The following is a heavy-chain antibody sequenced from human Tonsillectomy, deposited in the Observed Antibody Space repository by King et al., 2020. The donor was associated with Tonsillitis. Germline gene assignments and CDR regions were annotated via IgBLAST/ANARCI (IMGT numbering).Heavy chain of an antibody. CDR3: DNRPDDAYYDFWSGYYEGGWFDP. V-gene: IGHV2-5*01. Sequence: TLKEAGPTLVKPTQTLTLTCTFSGFSLSTSGVGVGWIRQPPGKALEWLALSYWNDDKRYSPSLKSSLTITKDTSKNQVVLTMTKMDPVDTATYYCDNRPDDAYYDFWSGYYEGGWFDPWGQGTLVTVSS. CDR1: GFSLSTSGVG. J-gene: IGHJ5*02. CDR2: SYWNDDK. D-gene: IGHD3-3*01.